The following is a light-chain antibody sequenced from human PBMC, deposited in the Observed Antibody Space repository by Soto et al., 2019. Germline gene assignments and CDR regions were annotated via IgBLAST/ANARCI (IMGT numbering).Light chain of an antibody. CDR1: QGISSA. J-gene: IGKJ4*01. Sequence: AIQLTHVPSSLSASVVDGVTITFIASQGISSALACYQQKPGKPPKLLISDAYTLDGGVQSRFSGSGSGTDFTLAISSMQPEDFATYYCKQFNSYPLNFGGGTTGDLK. CDR3: KQFNSYPLN. CDR2: DAY. V-gene: IGKV1-13*02.